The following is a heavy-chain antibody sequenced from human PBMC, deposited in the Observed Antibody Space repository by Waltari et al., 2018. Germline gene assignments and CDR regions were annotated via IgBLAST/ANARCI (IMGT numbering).Heavy chain of an antibody. V-gene: IGHV1-2*02. CDR3: ARDPTRYCSGGSCYSNDY. Sequence: QVQLVQSGAEAKQPASSVKVSCKASGHTFAGHYIIWVQQDPRHGLEGMGGINPNSGGTNYAQKVQGRVTMTRDTSISTAYMELSRLRSDDTAVYYCARDPTRYCSGGSCYSNDYWGQGTLVTVSS. CDR2: INPNSGGT. D-gene: IGHD2-15*01. CDR1: GHTFAGHY. J-gene: IGHJ4*02.